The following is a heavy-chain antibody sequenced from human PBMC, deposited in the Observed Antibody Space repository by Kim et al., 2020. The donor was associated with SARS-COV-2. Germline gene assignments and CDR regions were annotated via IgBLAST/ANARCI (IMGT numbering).Heavy chain of an antibody. D-gene: IGHD3-16*01. CDR2: IHWDDDK. J-gene: IGHJ4*02. CDR3: AHVWGETWNYVFYFDG. CDR1: GFSLSTSGMG. V-gene: IGHV2-5*02. Sequence: SGPTLVNPTETLTLICTFSGFSLSTSGMGVGWIRQPPGKALELLALIHWDDDKRYSPSLKSRLTITKDTFKNQVVLTMTNMDPVDTATYYCAHVWGETWNYVFYFDGWGQGTLVTVSS.